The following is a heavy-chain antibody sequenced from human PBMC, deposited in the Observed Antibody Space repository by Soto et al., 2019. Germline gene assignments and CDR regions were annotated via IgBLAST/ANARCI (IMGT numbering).Heavy chain of an antibody. Sequence: ASVKVSCKAFGYTFTGYYMHWVRQAPGQGLEWMGWINPNSGGTNYAQKFQGWVTMTRDTSISTAYMELSRLRSDDTAVYYCARDGGVLIAAAGTYAFDIWGQGTMVTVSS. CDR3: ARDGGVLIAAAGTYAFDI. V-gene: IGHV1-2*04. D-gene: IGHD6-13*01. CDR2: INPNSGGT. J-gene: IGHJ3*02. CDR1: GYTFTGYY.